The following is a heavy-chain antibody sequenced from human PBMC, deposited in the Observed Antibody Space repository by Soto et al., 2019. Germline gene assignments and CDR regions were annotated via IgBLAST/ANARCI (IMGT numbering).Heavy chain of an antibody. D-gene: IGHD3-10*01. Sequence: QVQLVQSGAEVKKPGSSVKVSCKASGGTFSSYTISWVRQAPGQGLEWMGRIIPILGIANYAQKFQGRVTITADKATSTAYMELSSLRSEDTAVYYCARDPPVGRGTWYYGMDVWGQGTPVTVSS. V-gene: IGHV1-69*08. CDR1: GGTFSSYT. CDR3: ARDPPVGRGTWYYGMDV. J-gene: IGHJ6*02. CDR2: IIPILGIA.